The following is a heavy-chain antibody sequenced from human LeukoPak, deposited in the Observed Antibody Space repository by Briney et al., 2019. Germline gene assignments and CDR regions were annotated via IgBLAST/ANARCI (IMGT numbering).Heavy chain of an antibody. V-gene: IGHV1-18*01. D-gene: IGHD3-10*01. CDR3: ARDGLDYGSGRLLQAFDI. CDR2: ISAYNGNT. Sequence: ASVKVSCKASGYTFTSYGISWVRQAPGQGLEWMGWISAYNGNTNYAQKFQGRVTMTRDTSISTAYMELSRLRSDDTAVYYCARDGLDYGSGRLLQAFDIWGQGTMVTVSS. J-gene: IGHJ3*02. CDR1: GYTFTSYG.